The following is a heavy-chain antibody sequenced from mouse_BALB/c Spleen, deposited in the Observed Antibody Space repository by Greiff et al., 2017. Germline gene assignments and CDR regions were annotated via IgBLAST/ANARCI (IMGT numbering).Heavy chain of an antibody. Sequence: QVQLQQPGAELVKPGASVKLSCKASGYTFTSYWMHWVKQRPGQGLEWIGEINPSNGRTNYNEKFKSKATLTVDKSSSTAYMQLSSLTSEDSAVYYCARCGKDYFDYWGQGTTLTVSS. D-gene: IGHD1-1*02. CDR2: INPSNGRT. CDR3: ARCGKDYFDY. J-gene: IGHJ2*01. CDR1: GYTFTSYW. V-gene: IGHV1S81*02.